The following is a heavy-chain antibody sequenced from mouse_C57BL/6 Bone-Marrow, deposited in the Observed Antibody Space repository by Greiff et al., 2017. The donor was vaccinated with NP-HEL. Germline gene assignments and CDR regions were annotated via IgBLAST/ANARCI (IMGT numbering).Heavy chain of an antibody. CDR3: ARDADDYLYAMDY. CDR1: GFTFSDFY. J-gene: IGHJ4*01. V-gene: IGHV7-1*01. D-gene: IGHD2-4*01. Sequence: EVQLVESGGGLVQSGRSLRLSCATSGFTFSDFYMEWVRQAPGKGLEWIAASRNKANDYTTEYSASVKGRFIVSRDTSQSILYLQMNALRAEDTAIYYCARDADDYLYAMDYWGQGTSVTVSS. CDR2: SRNKANDYTT.